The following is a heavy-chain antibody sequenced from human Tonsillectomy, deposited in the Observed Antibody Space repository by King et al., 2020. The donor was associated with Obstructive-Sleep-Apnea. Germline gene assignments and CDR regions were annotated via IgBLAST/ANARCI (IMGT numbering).Heavy chain of an antibody. D-gene: IGHD3-10*01. CDR3: ARDNGSGSYFPFDH. CDR2: VPFSVSA. CDR1: GVSISSGAYD. J-gene: IGHJ4*02. V-gene: IGHV4-31*03. Sequence: QLQESGPGLVKPSQTLSLTCTVSGVSISSGAYDWSWLYQHPGKGPWWIGYVPFSVSASYNPSLNSRVTISVATSKNQLSLKLRSVTAYDTAVYYCARDNGSGSYFPFDHWGQGTLVTVSS.